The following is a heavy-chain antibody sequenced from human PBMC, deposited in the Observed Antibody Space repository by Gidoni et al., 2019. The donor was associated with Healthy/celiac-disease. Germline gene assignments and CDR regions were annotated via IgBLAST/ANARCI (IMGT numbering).Heavy chain of an antibody. CDR2: ISGSGGST. CDR1: GFTFSSYA. CDR3: AKDLEGCSGGSCYSPDDAFDI. V-gene: IGHV3-23*01. Sequence: EVQLLESGGGLVQPGGSLRLSCAASGFTFSSYAMSWVRQAPGKGLEWVSAISGSGGSTYYADSVKGRFTISRDNSKNTLYLQMNSLRAEDTAVYYCAKDLEGCSGGSCYSPDDAFDIWGQGTMVTVSS. J-gene: IGHJ3*02. D-gene: IGHD2-15*01.